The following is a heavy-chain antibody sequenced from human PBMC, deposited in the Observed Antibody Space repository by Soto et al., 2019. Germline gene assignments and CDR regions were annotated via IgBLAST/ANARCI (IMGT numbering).Heavy chain of an antibody. CDR1: GYTFTGYY. Sequence: ASVKVSCKASGYTFTGYYMHWVRQAPGQGLEWMGWINPNSGGTNYAQKFQGWVTMTRDTSISTAYMELSRLRSDDTAVYYCARVYCSSTSCQGAFDYWGQGTLVTVSS. CDR2: INPNSGGT. V-gene: IGHV1-2*04. J-gene: IGHJ4*02. CDR3: ARVYCSSTSCQGAFDY. D-gene: IGHD2-2*01.